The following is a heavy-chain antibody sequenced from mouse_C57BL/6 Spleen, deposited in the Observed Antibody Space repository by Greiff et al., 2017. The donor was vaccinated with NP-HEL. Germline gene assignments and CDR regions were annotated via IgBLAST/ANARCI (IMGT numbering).Heavy chain of an antibody. CDR2: IDPSDSYT. J-gene: IGHJ3*01. CDR1: GYTFTSYW. D-gene: IGHD2-3*01. CDR3: ARGDGYSEAFAY. V-gene: IGHV1-50*01. Sequence: QVQLQQPGAELVKPGASVKLSCKASGYTFTSYWLQWVKQRPGQGLEWIGEIDPSDSYTNYKQKFKGKATLTVDTSSSTAYMQLSSLTSEESAFYYCARGDGYSEAFAYWGKGTLVTVSA.